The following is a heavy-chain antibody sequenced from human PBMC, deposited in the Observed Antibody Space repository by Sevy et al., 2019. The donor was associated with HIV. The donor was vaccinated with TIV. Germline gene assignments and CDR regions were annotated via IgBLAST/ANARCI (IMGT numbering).Heavy chain of an antibody. D-gene: IGHD2-2*01. V-gene: IGHV3-23*01. Sequence: GGSLRLSCAASGFTFSSYAMSWVRQAPGKGLEWVSAISGSGGSTYYADSVKGRFTISRDNSKNTLYLQMNSLGAEDTAVYYWANGPTLGDCSSTSCSPYYYGMDVWGQGTTVTVSS. CDR2: ISGSGGST. CDR1: GFTFSSYA. J-gene: IGHJ6*02. CDR3: ANGPTLGDCSSTSCSPYYYGMDV.